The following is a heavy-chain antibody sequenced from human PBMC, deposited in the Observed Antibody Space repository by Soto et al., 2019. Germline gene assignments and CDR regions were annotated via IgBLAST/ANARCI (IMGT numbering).Heavy chain of an antibody. CDR2: IKSKADGGTT. D-gene: IGHD3-16*01. Sequence: EVQLVESGGDLVKPGGSLRLSCAASEFTFANAWISWVRQAPGKGLEWVGRIKSKADGGTTDYAAPVKGRFTISRDESQNTLYLQMNSLKTEDTAVYYCTSLYDGHWGQATLVTVSS. CDR3: TSLYDGH. V-gene: IGHV3-15*01. J-gene: IGHJ4*02. CDR1: EFTFANAW.